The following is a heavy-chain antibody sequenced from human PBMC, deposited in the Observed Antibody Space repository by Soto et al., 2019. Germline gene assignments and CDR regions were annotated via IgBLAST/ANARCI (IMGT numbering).Heavy chain of an antibody. CDR3: ARDTARGENYLDV. Sequence: SETLSLTCTVSGGSISSGGYYWSWIRQHPGKGLEWIGYIYYSGSTYYNPSLKSRVTISVDTSKNQFSLKLSSVTAADTAVYYCARDTARGENYLDVWGKGTTVTVSS. J-gene: IGHJ6*03. CDR2: IYYSGST. V-gene: IGHV4-31*03. CDR1: GGSISSGGYY. D-gene: IGHD3-10*01.